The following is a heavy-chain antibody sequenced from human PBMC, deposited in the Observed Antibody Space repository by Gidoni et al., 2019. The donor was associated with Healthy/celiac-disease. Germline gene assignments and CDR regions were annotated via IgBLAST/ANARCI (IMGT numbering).Heavy chain of an antibody. CDR3: ARERGPQFLDAFDI. Sequence: QVQLVQSGAEEKKTGSSVKVSCKASGGTCSNYAISWVRQAPGQGLEWMGGIIPSFDIAHYAQKFHGRVTITADESTSAAYMELSSLRSEDTAVYYCARERGPQFLDAFDIWGQGTMVTVSS. D-gene: IGHD3-10*01. V-gene: IGHV1-69*01. J-gene: IGHJ3*02. CDR1: GGTCSNYA. CDR2: IIPSFDIA.